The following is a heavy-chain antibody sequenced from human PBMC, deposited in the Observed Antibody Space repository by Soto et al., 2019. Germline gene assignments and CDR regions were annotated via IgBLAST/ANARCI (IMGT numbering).Heavy chain of an antibody. CDR2: ISQSGTA. D-gene: IGHD2-15*01. Sequence: QVQLQESGPGLVKPSETLSLTCAVSGGSVSSRNWWSWVRQPPGKGLEWIGQISQSGTANYNPSLKSRVTISVDKSKNQISLILRSVTAADTAVYFCARHGGRVFDYWGQGILVTVHS. J-gene: IGHJ4*02. CDR3: ARHGGRVFDY. CDR1: GGSVSSRNW. V-gene: IGHV4-4*02.